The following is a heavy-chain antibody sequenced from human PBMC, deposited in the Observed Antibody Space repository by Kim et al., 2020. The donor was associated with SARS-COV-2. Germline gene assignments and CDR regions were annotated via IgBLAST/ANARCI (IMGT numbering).Heavy chain of an antibody. Sequence: SETLSLICTVSGGSISSYYWSWIRQPPGKGLEWIGYIYYSGSTNYNPSLKSRVTISVDTSKNQFSLKLSSVTAADTAVYYCARHGPGAYFGLFDYWGQGTLVTVSS. V-gene: IGHV4-59*08. CDR1: GGSISSYY. CDR2: IYYSGST. D-gene: IGHD4-17*01. CDR3: ARHGPGAYFGLFDY. J-gene: IGHJ4*02.